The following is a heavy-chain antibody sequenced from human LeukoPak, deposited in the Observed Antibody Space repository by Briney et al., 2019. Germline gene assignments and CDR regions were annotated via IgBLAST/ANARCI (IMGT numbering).Heavy chain of an antibody. CDR1: GGSFSGYY. D-gene: IGHD5-18*01. Sequence: SETLSLTCAVYGGSFSGYYWSWIRQPPGKGLEWIGEINHSGSTNYNPSLKSRVTMSVDTSKNQFSLKLSSVTAADTAVYYCARGQKYRNGYTVTELGSGYFDYWGQGTLVSVSS. J-gene: IGHJ4*02. V-gene: IGHV4-34*01. CDR3: ARGQKYRNGYTVTELGSGYFDY. CDR2: INHSGST.